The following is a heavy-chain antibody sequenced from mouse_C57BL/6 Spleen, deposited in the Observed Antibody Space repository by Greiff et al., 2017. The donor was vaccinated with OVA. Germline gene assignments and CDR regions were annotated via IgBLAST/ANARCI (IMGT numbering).Heavy chain of an antibody. CDR2: ISDGGSYT. CDR3: ARDRDYYGSSTGYFDV. D-gene: IGHD1-1*01. J-gene: IGHJ1*03. V-gene: IGHV5-4*01. CDR1: GFTFSSYA. Sequence: EVMLVESGGGLVKPGGSLKLSCAASGFTFSSYAMSWVRQTPEKRLEWVATISDGGSYTYYPDNVKGRFTISRDNAKNNLYLQMSHLKSEDTAMYYCARDRDYYGSSTGYFDVWGTGTTVTVSS.